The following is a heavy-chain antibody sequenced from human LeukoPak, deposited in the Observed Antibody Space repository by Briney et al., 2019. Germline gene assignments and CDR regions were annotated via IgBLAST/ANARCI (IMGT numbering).Heavy chain of an antibody. Sequence: GGSPRLSCAASGFTFSNYDMHWVRQAPGKGLEWVAVISYDGSNKYYADSVKGRFTISRDNSKNTVYLQMNSLRAEDTAVYYCAKDREGTTFDNWGQGTLVTVSS. J-gene: IGHJ4*02. D-gene: IGHD1-7*01. CDR3: AKDREGTTFDN. V-gene: IGHV3-30*18. CDR2: ISYDGSNK. CDR1: GFTFSNYD.